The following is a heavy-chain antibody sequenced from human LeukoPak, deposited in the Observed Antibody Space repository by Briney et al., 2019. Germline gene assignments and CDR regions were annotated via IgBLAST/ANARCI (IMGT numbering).Heavy chain of an antibody. CDR3: ASGPLGEMATPGWFDP. D-gene: IGHD5-24*01. CDR1: GGTFSSYA. CDR2: ISAYNGNT. V-gene: IGHV1-18*01. Sequence: ASVKVSCKASGGTFSSYAISWVRQAPGQGLEWMGWISAYNGNTNYAQKLQGRVTMTTDTSTSTAYTELRSLRSDDTAVYYCASGPLGEMATPGWFDPWGQGTLVTVSS. J-gene: IGHJ5*02.